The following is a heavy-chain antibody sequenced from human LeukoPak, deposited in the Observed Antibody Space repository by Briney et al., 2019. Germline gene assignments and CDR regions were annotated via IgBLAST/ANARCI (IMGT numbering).Heavy chain of an antibody. Sequence: GGSLRLSCTASGLTFSTSGFNWVRQAPGKGLEWVASIGPTGSDRYHADSIKGRFTISRDNANNFLYLQMNSLRAEDTAVYYCAKDPDYQLLSRAAFDIWGQGTMVTVSS. D-gene: IGHD2-2*01. CDR1: GLTFSTSG. J-gene: IGHJ3*02. V-gene: IGHV3-21*06. CDR2: IGPTGSDR. CDR3: AKDPDYQLLSRAAFDI.